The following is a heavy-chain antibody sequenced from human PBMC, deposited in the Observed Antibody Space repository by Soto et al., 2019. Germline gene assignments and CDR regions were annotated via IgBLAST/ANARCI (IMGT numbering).Heavy chain of an antibody. D-gene: IGHD1-1*01. Sequence: EVQLLESGGKLVQPGGSLTLSCAASGFTFSTYAMAWVRQAPGKGLEWVSGVSASGLNTDYADPVKGRFYISRDNSKTTVSLHMNSLRAEDTALYYCANDRPPRTSGYFFEYWGQGTPVTVSS. CDR2: VSASGLNT. CDR1: GFTFSTYA. V-gene: IGHV3-23*01. J-gene: IGHJ4*02. CDR3: ANDRPPRTSGYFFEY.